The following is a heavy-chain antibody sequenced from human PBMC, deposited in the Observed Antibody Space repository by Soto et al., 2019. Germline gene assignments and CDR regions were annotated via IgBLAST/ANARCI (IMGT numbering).Heavy chain of an antibody. Sequence: QVQLVQSGAEEKKPGASVKVSCKASGYTFTSYAMHWVRQAPGQRLEWMGWINAGNGNTKYSQKFQGRVTITRDTSASTGYMGLSRLRSEDTAVYYCARGGGSTAGAFDIWGQGTMVTVSS. CDR2: INAGNGNT. CDR3: ARGGGSTAGAFDI. D-gene: IGHD1-26*01. V-gene: IGHV1-3*05. J-gene: IGHJ3*02. CDR1: GYTFTSYA.